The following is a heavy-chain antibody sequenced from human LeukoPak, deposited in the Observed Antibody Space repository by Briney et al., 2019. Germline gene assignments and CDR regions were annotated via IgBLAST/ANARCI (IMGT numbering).Heavy chain of an antibody. D-gene: IGHD7-27*01. CDR2: ISYDGSNK. Sequence: GGSLRLSCAASGFTFSSYGMHWVRQAPGKGLEWVAVISYDGSNKYYADSVKGRFTISRDNSKNTLYLQMNSVRAEDTAVYYCAKVSGDGVDYWGQGTLVTVSS. V-gene: IGHV3-30*18. CDR3: AKVSGDGVDY. J-gene: IGHJ4*02. CDR1: GFTFSSYG.